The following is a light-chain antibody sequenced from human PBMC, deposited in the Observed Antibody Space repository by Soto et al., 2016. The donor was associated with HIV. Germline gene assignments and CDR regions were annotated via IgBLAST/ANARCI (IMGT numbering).Light chain of an antibody. CDR2: KAS. CDR3: QQYKSKPPYT. J-gene: IGKJ2*01. V-gene: IGKV1-5*03. Sequence: DTQMTQSPSILSASVGDRVTITCRASQGISSSLAWYQQKPGKAPKLLIYKASTLESGVPSRFSGSGSGTEFALTISSLQPDDFATYYCQQYKSKPPYTFGQGTKLEIK. CDR1: QGISSS.